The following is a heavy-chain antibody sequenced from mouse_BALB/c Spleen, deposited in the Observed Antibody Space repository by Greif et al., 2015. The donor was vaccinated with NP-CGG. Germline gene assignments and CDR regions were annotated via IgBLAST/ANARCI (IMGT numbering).Heavy chain of an antibody. J-gene: IGHJ3*01. V-gene: IGHV2-4-1*01. CDR1: GFSLTSYG. D-gene: IGHD1-1*01. CDR2: IWSGGST. Sequence: VHLVESGPGLVQPSQSLSITCTVSGFSLTSYGVHWVRQSPGKGLEWLGVIWSGGSTDYNAAFISRLSISKDNSKSXVFFKMNSLQADDTAIYYCARKDYGSSTWFAYWGQGTLVTVSA. CDR3: ARKDYGSSTWFAY.